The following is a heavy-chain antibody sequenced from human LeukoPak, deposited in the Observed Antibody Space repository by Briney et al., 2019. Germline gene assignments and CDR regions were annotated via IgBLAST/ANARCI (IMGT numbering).Heavy chain of an antibody. CDR2: IYHSGST. V-gene: IGHV4-30-2*01. J-gene: IGHJ3*02. Sequence: SGTLSLTCAVSGGSISSGGYSWSWIRQPPGKGLEWIGYIYHSGSTYYNPSLKSRVTISVDRSKNQFSLKLSSVTAADTAVYYCASSGPDAFDIWGQGTMVTVSS. D-gene: IGHD2-15*01. CDR3: ASSGPDAFDI. CDR1: GGSISSGGYS.